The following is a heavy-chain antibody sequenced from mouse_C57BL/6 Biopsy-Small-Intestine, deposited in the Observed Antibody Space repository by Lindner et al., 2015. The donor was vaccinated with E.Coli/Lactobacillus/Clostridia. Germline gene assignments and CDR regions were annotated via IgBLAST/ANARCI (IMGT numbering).Heavy chain of an antibody. CDR3: ARWDYYGSPFDY. V-gene: IGHV1-9*01. CDR2: ILPGSDDT. CDR1: GYTFTGYW. D-gene: IGHD1-1*01. J-gene: IGHJ2*01. Sequence: VQLQESGPELMKPGASVKLSCKATGYTFTGYWIDWVKQRPGHGLEWIGEILPGSDDTNFNEKFKGKASFTAVTSSNTAYMRLSSLTSEDSAVYYCARWDYYGSPFDYWGQGTLSQSPQ.